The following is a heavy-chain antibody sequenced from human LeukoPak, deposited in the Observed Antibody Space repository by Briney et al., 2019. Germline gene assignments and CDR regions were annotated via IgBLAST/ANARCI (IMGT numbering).Heavy chain of an antibody. D-gene: IGHD3-10*01. CDR2: IHYGGST. J-gene: IGHJ4*02. Sequence: PSETLSLTCTLSGGSTSTYSWGWSRHPPGEGLEWIANIHYGGSTDYNPSLRSRVTITADTSRNQFSLRLSSVTAADTGVYYCAKGGVTRDYCFDCWGQGSLVTVS. V-gene: IGHV4-59*01. CDR3: AKGGVTRDYCFDC. CDR1: GGSTSTYS.